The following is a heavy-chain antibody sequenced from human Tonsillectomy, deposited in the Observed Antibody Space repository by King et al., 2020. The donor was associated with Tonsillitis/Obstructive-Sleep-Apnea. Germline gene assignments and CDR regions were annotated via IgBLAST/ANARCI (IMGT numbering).Heavy chain of an antibody. Sequence: QLVQSGAEVKKPGASVKVSCKASGYTFTGYYMHWVRQAPGQGLEWMGWINPNSGGTNYAQKFQGRVTMTRDTSISTAYMELSRLRSDDTAVYYCARDELTEHSESTSSPRWGQGTLVTVSS. D-gene: IGHD2-2*01. CDR1: GYTFTGYY. J-gene: IGHJ4*02. CDR3: ARDELTEHSESTSSPR. V-gene: IGHV1-2*02. CDR2: INPNSGGT.